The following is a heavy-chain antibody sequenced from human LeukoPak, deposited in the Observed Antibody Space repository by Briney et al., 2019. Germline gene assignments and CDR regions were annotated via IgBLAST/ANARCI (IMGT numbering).Heavy chain of an antibody. CDR1: GFTFSSYA. CDR3: AKGYETYYYDSSGYYPLDY. V-gene: IGHV3-23*01. Sequence: GGSLRLSCAASGFTFSSYATSWVRQAPGKGLEWVSAISGSGGSTYYADSVKGRFTISRDNSKNTLYLQMNSLRAEDTAVYYCAKGYETYYYDSSGYYPLDYWGQGTLVTVSS. J-gene: IGHJ4*02. D-gene: IGHD3-22*01. CDR2: ISGSGGST.